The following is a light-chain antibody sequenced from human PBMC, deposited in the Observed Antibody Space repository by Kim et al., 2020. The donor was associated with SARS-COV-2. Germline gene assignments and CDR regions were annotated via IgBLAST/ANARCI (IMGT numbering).Light chain of an antibody. V-gene: IGKV1-27*01. CDR2: VAS. J-gene: IGKJ4*01. CDR1: QAISNY. CDR3: QKYNSVPLT. Sequence: DIQMTQSPSSLSSSVGDRVTITCRASQAISNYLAWYQQKPGRVPKLLIYVASTLQSGVPSRFSGSGSGAEFTLTISSLQPEDVGTYYCQKYNSVPLTFGGGTKVEIK.